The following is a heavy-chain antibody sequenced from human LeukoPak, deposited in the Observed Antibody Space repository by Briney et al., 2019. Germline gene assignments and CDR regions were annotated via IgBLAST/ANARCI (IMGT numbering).Heavy chain of an antibody. D-gene: IGHD1-26*01. CDR3: ATSIVGGGFFFYYFDY. V-gene: IGHV1-24*01. CDR2: FDPEDGET. CDR1: GYTLTELS. Sequence: ASVKVSRKVSGYTLTELSMHWVRQAPGKGLEWMGGFDPEDGETIYAQKFQGRVTMTEDTSTDTAYMELSSLRSEDTAVYYCATSIVGGGFFFYYFDYWGQGTLVTVSS. J-gene: IGHJ4*02.